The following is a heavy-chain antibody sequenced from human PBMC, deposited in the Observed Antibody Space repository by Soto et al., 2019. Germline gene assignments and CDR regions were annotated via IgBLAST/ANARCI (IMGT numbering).Heavy chain of an antibody. V-gene: IGHV4-59*08. J-gene: IGHJ5*02. Sequence: SETVSLTCSVAGGSNNTNYLSWIRQPPGKGLKWIRYIYYSGRTNYNPSLKSRVTISLDTSKNQFSLKLSSVTATDTAVYYFARGYESCFEALGKGTMVTVSS. D-gene: IGHD2-2*01. CDR1: GGSNNTNY. CDR2: IYYSGRT. CDR3: ARGYESCFEA.